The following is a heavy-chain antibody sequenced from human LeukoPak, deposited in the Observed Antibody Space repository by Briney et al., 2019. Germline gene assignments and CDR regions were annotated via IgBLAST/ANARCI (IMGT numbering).Heavy chain of an antibody. CDR3: ARTRGEFDY. CDR2: INHSGST. V-gene: IGHV4-34*01. D-gene: IGHD3-10*01. CDR1: GGSFSGYY. Sequence: SETLSLTCAVYGGSFSGYYWSWIRQPPGKGLERIGEINHSGSTNYNPSLKSRVTISVDTSKNQFSLRLSSVTAADTAVYYCARTRGEFDYWGQGTLVTVSS. J-gene: IGHJ4*02.